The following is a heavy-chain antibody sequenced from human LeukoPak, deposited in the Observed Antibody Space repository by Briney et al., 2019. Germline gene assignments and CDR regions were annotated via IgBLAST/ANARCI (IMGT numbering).Heavy chain of an antibody. Sequence: PGGSLRLSCAASGFTFTSYAMTWVRQAPGKGLEWVSTISGSGGSTYYADSVKGRFTISRDNSKNMLYVQMNSLRAEDTAVYYCAKSYDFWSPLDDWGQGTLVTVSS. J-gene: IGHJ4*02. CDR1: GFTFTSYA. CDR2: ISGSGGST. D-gene: IGHD3-3*01. CDR3: AKSYDFWSPLDD. V-gene: IGHV3-23*01.